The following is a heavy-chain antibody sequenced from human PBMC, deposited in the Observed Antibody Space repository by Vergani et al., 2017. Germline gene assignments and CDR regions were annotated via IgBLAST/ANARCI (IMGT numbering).Heavy chain of an antibody. CDR2: IYYSGST. CDR3: ARGVGATYYYYYYYMDV. J-gene: IGHJ6*03. CDR1: GGSISSYY. Sequence: QVQLQESGPGLVKPSETLSLTCTVSGGSISSYYWSWIRQPPGKGLEWDGYIYYSGSTNYNPSLKSRVTISVDTSKNQFSLKLSSVTAADTTVYYCARGVGATYYYYYYYMDVWGKGTTVTVSS. D-gene: IGHD1-26*01. V-gene: IGHV4-59*01.